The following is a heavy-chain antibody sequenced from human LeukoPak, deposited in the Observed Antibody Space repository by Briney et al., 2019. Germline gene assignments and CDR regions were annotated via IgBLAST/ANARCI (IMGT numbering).Heavy chain of an antibody. Sequence: ASVKVSCKASGYTFTGYYMHWVRQAPGQGLEWMGWINPNSGGTNYAQNFQGRVAMTTDTSTSTAYMELRSLRSDDTAVYYCARDFATWYFDYWGQGTLVTVSS. CDR2: INPNSGGT. J-gene: IGHJ4*02. CDR3: ARDFATWYFDY. CDR1: GYTFTGYY. D-gene: IGHD2-15*01. V-gene: IGHV1-2*02.